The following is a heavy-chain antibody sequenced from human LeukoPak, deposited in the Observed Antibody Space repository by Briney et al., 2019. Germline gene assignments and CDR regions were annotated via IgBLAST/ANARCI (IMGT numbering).Heavy chain of an antibody. J-gene: IGHJ4*02. CDR3: AKGSYSSGWY. D-gene: IGHD6-19*01. V-gene: IGHV3-23*01. CDR2: ISGGSGTT. CDR1: GFTFSSYA. Sequence: GGPLRLSCAASGFTFSSYAMSWVRLAPGKGLEWVSAISGGSGTTYYADSVKGRFTISRDNSKNTLYLQMNSLRAEDTAVYYCAKGSYSSGWYWSQGTLVTVSS.